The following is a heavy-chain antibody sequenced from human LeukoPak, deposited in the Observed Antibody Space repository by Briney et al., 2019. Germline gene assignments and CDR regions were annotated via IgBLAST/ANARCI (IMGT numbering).Heavy chain of an antibody. CDR2: ISGSGDST. D-gene: IGHD6-19*01. CDR1: GFTFSSYA. Sequence: GGSLRLSCAASGFTFSSYAMSWVLQAPGKGLKWASAISGSGDSTYYADSVKGRFTISRDNSKNTLYLQMNSLRAEDTAVYYCTKGGHSSGWAPDYWGQGTLVTVSS. V-gene: IGHV3-23*01. J-gene: IGHJ4*02. CDR3: TKGGHSSGWAPDY.